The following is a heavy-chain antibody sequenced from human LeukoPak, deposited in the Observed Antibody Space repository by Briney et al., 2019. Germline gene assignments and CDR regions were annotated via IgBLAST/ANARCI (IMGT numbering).Heavy chain of an antibody. D-gene: IGHD5-12*01. CDR2: IYTSGST. CDR3: AREGRGRRGYSGYVQTWFDP. V-gene: IGHV4-4*07. CDR1: GGSISSYY. Sequence: SETLSLTCTVSGGSISSYYWSWIRQSAGKGLEWIGRIYTSGSTNYNPSLKSRVTMSVDTSKNQFSLKLSSVTAADTAVYYCAREGRGRRGYSGYVQTWFDPWGQGTLVTVSS. J-gene: IGHJ5*02.